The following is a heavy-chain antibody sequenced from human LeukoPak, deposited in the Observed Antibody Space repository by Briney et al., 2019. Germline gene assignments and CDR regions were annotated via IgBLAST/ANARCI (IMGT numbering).Heavy chain of an antibody. Sequence: PGRSLRLSCAASGFTFSSYAMHWVRQAPGKGLEWVAVISYDGSNKYYADSVKGRFTISRDNPKATLYLQMNSLRAEDTAVYYCAKGLGYYYHYMDVWGKGTTVTVSS. J-gene: IGHJ6*03. D-gene: IGHD3-10*01. CDR2: ISYDGSNK. CDR1: GFTFSSYA. CDR3: AKGLGYYYHYMDV. V-gene: IGHV3-30-3*01.